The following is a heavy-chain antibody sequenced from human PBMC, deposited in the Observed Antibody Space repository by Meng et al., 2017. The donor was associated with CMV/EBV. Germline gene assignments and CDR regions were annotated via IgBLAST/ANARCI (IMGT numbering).Heavy chain of an antibody. J-gene: IGHJ5*02. D-gene: IGHD2-15*01. Sequence: QVHVEESGQGLVKPSDTLSLTCTFSGGSISSYYWSWIRQPAGKGLEWIGRIYTSGSTNYNPSLKSRVTMSVDTSKNQFSLKLSSVTAADTAVYYCARSMVVAGDWFDPWGQGTLVTVSS. CDR2: IYTSGST. CDR3: ARSMVVAGDWFDP. CDR1: GGSISSYY. V-gene: IGHV4-4*07.